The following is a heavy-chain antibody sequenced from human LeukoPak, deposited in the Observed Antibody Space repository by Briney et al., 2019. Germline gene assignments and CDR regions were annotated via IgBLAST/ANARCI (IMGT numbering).Heavy chain of an antibody. CDR1: GYTFTSYG. Sequence: EASVKVSCKASGYTFTSYGISWVRQAPGQGLEWMGGINPNSGDTNYPQKFQGRVTMTRDTSISTAYMDLNRLRSDDTAVYYCARDERYDSSGYPFDYWGQGTLVTVSS. J-gene: IGHJ4*02. CDR2: INPNSGDT. CDR3: ARDERYDSSGYPFDY. V-gene: IGHV1-2*02. D-gene: IGHD3-22*01.